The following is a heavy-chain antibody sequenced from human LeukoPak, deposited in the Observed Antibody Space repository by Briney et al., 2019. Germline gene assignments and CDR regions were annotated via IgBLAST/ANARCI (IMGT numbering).Heavy chain of an antibody. J-gene: IGHJ5*02. CDR2: ISASGGSA. V-gene: IGHV3-23*01. CDR3: AEGTMVRGVMNH. Sequence: PGRSLRLSCAASGFPFSSYGMHWVRQAPGKGLEWVSAISASGGSAYYADSVKGRFTISRDNSKDTLYLQMNSLRAEDTAVYYCAEGTMVRGVMNHWGQGTLVTVSS. D-gene: IGHD3-10*01. CDR1: GFPFSSYG.